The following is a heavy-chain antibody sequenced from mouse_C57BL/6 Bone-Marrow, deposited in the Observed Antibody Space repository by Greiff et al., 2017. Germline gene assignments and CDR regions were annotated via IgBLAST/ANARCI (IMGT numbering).Heavy chain of an antibody. J-gene: IGHJ2*01. D-gene: IGHD1-1*01. V-gene: IGHV1-81*01. CDR2: IYPRYGNT. CDR1: GYTFTSYG. CDR3: ATGSNYFCC. Sequence: QVQLKESGAELARPGASVKLSCKASGYTFTSYGIRWVKQRTGQGLEWIGEIYPRYGNTYYNEKFKGKATLTADKSSSTAYMELRSLASEDSAVYVCATGSNYFCCWGKGTTLTVST.